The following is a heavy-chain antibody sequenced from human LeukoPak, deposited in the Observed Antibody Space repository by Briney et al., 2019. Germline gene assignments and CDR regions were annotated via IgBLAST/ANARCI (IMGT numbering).Heavy chain of an antibody. CDR3: AKHPPRCELLSTFDY. J-gene: IGHJ4*02. CDR1: GFTFSSYA. CDR2: ISGSGGST. Sequence: GGSLRLSCAASGFTFSSYAMSWVRQAPGKGLEWVSAISGSGGSTYYADSVKGRFTISRDNSKNTLYLQMNSLRAEDTAEYYCAKHPPRCELLSTFDYWGQPTLVTVSS. V-gene: IGHV3-23*01. D-gene: IGHD1-26*01.